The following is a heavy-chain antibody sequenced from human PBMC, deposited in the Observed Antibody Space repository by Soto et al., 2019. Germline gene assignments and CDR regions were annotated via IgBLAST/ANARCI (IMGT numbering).Heavy chain of an antibody. J-gene: IGHJ6*02. CDR3: VRPRATPGDIVVVVAAYYYYGMDV. CDR1: GGTFSSYA. Sequence: QVQLVQSGAEVKKPGSSVKVSCKASGGTFSSYAISWVRQAPGQGLEWMGGIIPIFGTANYAQKFQGRVTITADESTSTAYMELSSLRSEDTAVYYCVRPRATPGDIVVVVAAYYYYGMDVWGQGTTVTVSS. CDR2: IIPIFGTA. D-gene: IGHD2-15*01. V-gene: IGHV1-69*01.